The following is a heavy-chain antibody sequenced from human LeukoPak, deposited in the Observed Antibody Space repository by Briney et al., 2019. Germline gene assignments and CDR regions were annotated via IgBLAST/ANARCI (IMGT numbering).Heavy chain of an antibody. CDR3: ARAAGGYYYDSSGYDY. Sequence: GGSLRLSCAVSGFTFSSYWMSWVRQAPGKGLEWVANIKQDGSEKYYVDSVKGRFTISRDNAKNSLYLQMNSLRAEDTAVYYCARAAGGYYYDSSGYDYWGQGTLVTVSS. V-gene: IGHV3-7*01. CDR2: IKQDGSEK. CDR1: GFTFSSYW. D-gene: IGHD3-22*01. J-gene: IGHJ4*02.